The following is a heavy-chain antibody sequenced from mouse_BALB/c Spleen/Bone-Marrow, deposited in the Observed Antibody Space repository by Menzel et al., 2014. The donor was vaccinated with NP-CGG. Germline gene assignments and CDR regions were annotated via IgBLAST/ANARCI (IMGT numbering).Heavy chain of an antibody. CDR1: GYAFSSYW. V-gene: IGHV1-80*01. J-gene: IGHJ2*01. D-gene: IGHD1-1*01. Sequence: VKLQESGAELVRPGSSVKISCKASGYAFSSYWMNWVKQRPGQGLEWIGQIYPGDGDTNYNGKFKGKATLTADESSSTAYMQLSSLTSEDSAVYFCARRGYYYGSSYVDYWGQGTTLTVSS. CDR2: IYPGDGDT. CDR3: ARRGYYYGSSYVDY.